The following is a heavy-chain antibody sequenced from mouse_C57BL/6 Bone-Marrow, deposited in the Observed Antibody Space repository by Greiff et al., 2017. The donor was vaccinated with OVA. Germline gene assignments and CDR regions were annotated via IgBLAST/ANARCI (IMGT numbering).Heavy chain of an antibody. CDR2: ISDGGSYT. D-gene: IGHD1-1*01. V-gene: IGHV5-4*01. Sequence: DVQLVESGGGLVKPGGSLKLSCAASGFTFSSYAMSWVRQTPEKRLEWVATISDGGSYTYYPDNVKGRFTISRDNAKNNLYLQMSHLKSEDTAMYYWARDRDGSSAWFAYWGQGTLVTVSA. CDR3: ARDRDGSSAWFAY. CDR1: GFTFSSYA. J-gene: IGHJ3*01.